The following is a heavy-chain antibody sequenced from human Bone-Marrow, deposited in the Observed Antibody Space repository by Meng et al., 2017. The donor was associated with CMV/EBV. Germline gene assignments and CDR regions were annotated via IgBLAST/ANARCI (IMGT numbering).Heavy chain of an antibody. Sequence: SVKVSCQASGGTFSSYAISWVRQAPGQGLEWMGGIIPIFGTANYAQKFQGRVTITTDESTSTAYMELSSLRSEDTAVYYCARLELRFLERAVHGTTSYYYYGMDVRGQGTTVAVSS. V-gene: IGHV1-69*05. CDR2: IIPIFGTA. CDR3: ARLELRFLERAVHGTTSYYYYGMDV. CDR1: GGTFSSYA. D-gene: IGHD3-3*01. J-gene: IGHJ6*02.